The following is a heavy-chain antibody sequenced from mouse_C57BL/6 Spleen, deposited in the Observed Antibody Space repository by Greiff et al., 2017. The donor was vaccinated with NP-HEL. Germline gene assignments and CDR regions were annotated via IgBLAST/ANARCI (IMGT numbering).Heavy chain of an antibody. J-gene: IGHJ2*01. D-gene: IGHD2-3*01. CDR1: GYAFSSSW. CDR2: IYPGDGAT. CDR3: SRKGDGYYGGVDD. Sequence: VQLQESGPELVKPGASVKISCKASGYAFSSSWMNWVKQRPGKGLEWIGRIYPGDGATNYNGKFKGKATLTADKSSRTAYMQLSRLTSEDSAVYCCSRKGDGYYGGVDDWGQGTTLTVSS. V-gene: IGHV1-82*01.